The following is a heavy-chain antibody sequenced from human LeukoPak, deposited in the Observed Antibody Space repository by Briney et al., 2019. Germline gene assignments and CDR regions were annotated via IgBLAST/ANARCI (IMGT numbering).Heavy chain of an antibody. CDR3: AKDRCSSTSCYPNWFDP. CDR1: GFTFSSYA. D-gene: IGHD2-2*01. Sequence: GGSLRLSCAASGFTFSSYAMSWVRQAPGKGLEWVSAISGSGGSTYYADSVKGRFTISRDNSKNTLYLQMNSLRAEDTAVYCCAKDRCSSTSCYPNWFDPWGQGTLVTVSS. CDR2: ISGSGGST. V-gene: IGHV3-23*01. J-gene: IGHJ5*02.